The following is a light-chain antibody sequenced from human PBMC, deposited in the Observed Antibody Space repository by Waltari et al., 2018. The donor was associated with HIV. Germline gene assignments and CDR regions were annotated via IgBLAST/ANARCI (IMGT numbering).Light chain of an antibody. CDR1: QSVSSN. CDR3: QQYNNWPPLT. V-gene: IGKV3-15*01. J-gene: IGKJ4*01. Sequence: DIVMTPSPATLSVSPGERATLSCRASQSVSSNLVWYQQKPGQAPRFLIYGASTRATGIPARFSGSGSGTEFTLTISSLQSEDFAVDYCQQYNNWPPLTFGGGTNVEF. CDR2: GAS.